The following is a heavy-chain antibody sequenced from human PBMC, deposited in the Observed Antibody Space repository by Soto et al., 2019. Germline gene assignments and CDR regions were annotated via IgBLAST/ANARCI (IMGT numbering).Heavy chain of an antibody. J-gene: IGHJ6*02. CDR1: GYTFTNYD. V-gene: IGHV1-8*01. Sequence: QVQRVQSGAEVKRPGASVKVSCKASGYTFTNYDINWVRQATGQGLEWMGWMNPNSGNAAYAQKFQGRVTMTRSTSINTAYMELSSLRSEDTAVYYCARSAFLDVWGQGTTVTVSS. D-gene: IGHD3-3*01. CDR2: MNPNSGNA. CDR3: ARSAFLDV.